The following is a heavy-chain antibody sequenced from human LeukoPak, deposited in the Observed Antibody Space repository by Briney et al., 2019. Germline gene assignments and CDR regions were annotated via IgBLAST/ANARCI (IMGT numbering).Heavy chain of an antibody. Sequence: GGSLRLSCAASGFTFSSSNMHWVRQAPGKGLEWVSFISGTSTAIYYADSVKGRFIISRDIARKSLYLQMNSLRDEDTAVYYCARAFYDFHYFDYWGQGTLVTVSS. V-gene: IGHV3-48*02. CDR1: GFTFSSSN. CDR3: ARAFYDFHYFDY. D-gene: IGHD3-3*01. CDR2: ISGTSTAI. J-gene: IGHJ4*02.